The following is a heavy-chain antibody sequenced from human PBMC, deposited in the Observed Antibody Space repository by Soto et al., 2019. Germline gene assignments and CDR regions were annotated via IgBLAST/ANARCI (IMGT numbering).Heavy chain of an antibody. Sequence: GASVKVSCKASGYTFTSYAMHWVRQAPGQRLEWIGGIIPIFGTANYAQKFQGRVTITADESTSTAYMELSSLRSEDTAVYYCANRGGYYYYGMDVWGQGTTVTVSS. CDR2: IIPIFGTA. V-gene: IGHV1-69*13. CDR3: ANRGGYYYYGMDV. CDR1: GYTFTSYA. J-gene: IGHJ6*02.